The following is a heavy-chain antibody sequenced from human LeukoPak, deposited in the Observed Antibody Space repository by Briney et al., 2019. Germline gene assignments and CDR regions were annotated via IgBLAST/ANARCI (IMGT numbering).Heavy chain of an antibody. Sequence: GGSLRLSCAASGFTFSSYAMYWVRQAPGKGLEWVAVISYDGSDKFYADSVKGRFTISRDSSKNTLYLQMNSLRPEDTAVYYCARARPSMWIDYWGQGTLVTVSP. CDR3: ARARPSMWIDY. J-gene: IGHJ4*02. CDR1: GFTFSSYA. V-gene: IGHV3-30*04. CDR2: ISYDGSDK. D-gene: IGHD5-12*01.